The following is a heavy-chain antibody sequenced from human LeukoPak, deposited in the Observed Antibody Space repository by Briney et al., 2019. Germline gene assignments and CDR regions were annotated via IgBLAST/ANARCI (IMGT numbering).Heavy chain of an antibody. V-gene: IGHV4-39*07. J-gene: IGHJ5*02. CDR2: IYYSGST. CDR3: ARDRSGYNNHPNWFDP. Sequence: NPSETLSLTCTVSGGSISSSSYYWGWIRQPPGKGLEWIGSIYYSGSTYYNPSLKSRVTISVDTSKNQFSLKLSSVTAADTAVYYCARDRSGYNNHPNWFDPWGQGTLVTVSS. D-gene: IGHD5-18*01. CDR1: GGSISSSSYY.